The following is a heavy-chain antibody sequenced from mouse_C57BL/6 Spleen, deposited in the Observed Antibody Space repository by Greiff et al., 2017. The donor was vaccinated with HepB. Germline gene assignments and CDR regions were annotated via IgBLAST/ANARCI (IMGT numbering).Heavy chain of an antibody. J-gene: IGHJ2*01. CDR3: ARARYYGYDAGYFDY. D-gene: IGHD2-2*01. CDR2: INPSNGGT. V-gene: IGHV1-53*01. CDR1: GYTFTSYW. Sequence: VQLQQPGTELVKPGASVKLSCKASGYTFTSYWMHWVKQRPGQGLEWIGNINPSNGGTNYNENVKCKATLTVDKSSSTAYMQLSSLTSEDSAVYYCARARYYGYDAGYFDYWGQGTTLTVSS.